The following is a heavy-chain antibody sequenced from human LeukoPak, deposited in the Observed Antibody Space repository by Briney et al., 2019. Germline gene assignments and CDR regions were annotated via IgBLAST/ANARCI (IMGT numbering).Heavy chain of an antibody. D-gene: IGHD2-2*01. J-gene: IGHJ6*04. V-gene: IGHV4-59*01. Sequence: SETLSLTCTVSGGSISSYYWSWIRQPPGKGLEWIGYIYYSGSTNYNPSFKSRVTISVDTSKNQFSLKLSSVTAADTAVYYCASNSGHCSSTSCYPYYYGMDVWGKGTTVTVSS. CDR3: ASNSGHCSSTSCYPYYYGMDV. CDR2: IYYSGST. CDR1: GGSISSYY.